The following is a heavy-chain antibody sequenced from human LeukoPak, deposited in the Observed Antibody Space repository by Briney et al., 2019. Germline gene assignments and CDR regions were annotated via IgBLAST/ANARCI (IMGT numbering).Heavy chain of an antibody. CDR2: ISYDGSNK. J-gene: IGHJ4*02. D-gene: IGHD1-26*01. CDR3: ATEASGSYLGIDY. CDR1: GFTFSNYW. Sequence: GGSLRLSCAASGFTFSNYWMSWVRQAPGKGLEWVAVISYDGSNKYYADSVKGRFTISRDNSKNTLYLQMNSLRAEDTAVYYCATEASGSYLGIDYWGQGTLVTVSS. V-gene: IGHV3-30-3*01.